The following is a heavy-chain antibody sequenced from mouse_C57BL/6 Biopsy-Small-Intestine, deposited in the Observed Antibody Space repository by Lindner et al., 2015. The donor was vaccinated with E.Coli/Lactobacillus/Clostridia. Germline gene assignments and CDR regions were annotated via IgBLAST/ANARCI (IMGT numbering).Heavy chain of an antibody. Sequence: VQLQESGPELVKPGASVTMSCKASGYTFTDYFMHWVKQKPGQGPEWIGYINPYTDGTKYNEKFKDRATLTSDKSSSTAYMELSSLTSEDSAVYFCTKGAYWGQGTLVTVSA. CDR2: INPYTDGT. J-gene: IGHJ3*01. V-gene: IGHV1-14*01. CDR3: TKGAY. CDR1: GYTFTDYF.